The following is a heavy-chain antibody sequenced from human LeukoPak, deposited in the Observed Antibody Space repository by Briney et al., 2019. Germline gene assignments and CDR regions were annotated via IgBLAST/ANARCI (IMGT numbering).Heavy chain of an antibody. Sequence: GGSLRLSCAASGFTFNSYWMNWVRQAPGKGLVWVSRIASDGSSTTYADSVKGRFSISRDNAKNTLYLQMNSLRVEDTAVYYCARGRPHGNDYWGQGTLVTVSS. CDR3: ARGRPHGNDY. V-gene: IGHV3-74*01. CDR2: IASDGSST. CDR1: GFTFNSYW. D-gene: IGHD4-23*01. J-gene: IGHJ4*02.